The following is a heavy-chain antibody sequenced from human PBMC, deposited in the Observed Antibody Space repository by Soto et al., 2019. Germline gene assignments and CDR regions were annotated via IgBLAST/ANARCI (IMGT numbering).Heavy chain of an antibody. CDR3: ARSPRPRGTADPYAVDV. Sequence: QVQLVQSGTEVKKPGSSVKVSCKASGGTFSSSGFSWVRQAPGQGLEWMGMIVPSLDTTKYAQKFQARVTIPADQFTSTAYMELSSLRSEDTAVYYCARSPRPRGTADPYAVDVWGQGTRVIVSS. CDR1: GGTFSSSG. D-gene: IGHD2-21*02. V-gene: IGHV1-69*09. J-gene: IGHJ6*02. CDR2: IVPSLDTT.